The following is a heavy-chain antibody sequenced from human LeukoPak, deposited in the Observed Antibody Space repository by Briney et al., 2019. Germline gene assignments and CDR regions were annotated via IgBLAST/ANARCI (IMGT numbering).Heavy chain of an antibody. Sequence: ASVKVSCKASGYTFTSYGISWVRQAPGQGLEWMEWISAYNGNTNYAQKLQGRVTMTTDTSTSTAYMKLRSMRSDDTAVYYCARDHVDGSSWSYYWYFDLWGRGTLVTVSS. CDR1: GYTFTSYG. D-gene: IGHD6-19*01. CDR2: ISAYNGNT. CDR3: ARDHVDGSSWSYYWYFDL. V-gene: IGHV1-18*01. J-gene: IGHJ2*01.